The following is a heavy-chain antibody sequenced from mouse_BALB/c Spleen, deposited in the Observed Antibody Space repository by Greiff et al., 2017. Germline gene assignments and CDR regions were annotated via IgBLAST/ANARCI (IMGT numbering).Heavy chain of an antibody. CDR3: ARVGSSYDWYFDV. CDR1: GFSLTGYG. CDR2: IWGDGST. V-gene: IGHV2-6-7*01. Sequence: QVQLKQSGPGLVAPSQSLSITCTVSGFSLTGYGVNWVRQPPGKGLEWLGMIWGDGSTDYNSALKSRLSISKDNSKSQVFLKMNSLQTDDTARYYCARVGSSYDWYFDVWGAGTTVTVSS. J-gene: IGHJ1*01. D-gene: IGHD1-1*01.